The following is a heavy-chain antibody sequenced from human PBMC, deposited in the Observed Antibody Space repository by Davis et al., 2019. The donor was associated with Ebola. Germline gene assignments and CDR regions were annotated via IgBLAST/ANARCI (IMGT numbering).Heavy chain of an antibody. CDR2: IYPGDSDT. D-gene: IGHD4-11*01. J-gene: IGHJ4*02. CDR3: ARDYGNYTFDS. V-gene: IGHV5-51*01. CDR1: GYSFPIYW. Sequence: GESLKISCKGSGYSFPIYWIGWVRQMPGKGLEWMGIIYPGDSDTGYSPSFQGQVPISADKSVSTAYLQWRSLKASDRAMYYCARDYGNYTFDSWGQGTLVTVSS.